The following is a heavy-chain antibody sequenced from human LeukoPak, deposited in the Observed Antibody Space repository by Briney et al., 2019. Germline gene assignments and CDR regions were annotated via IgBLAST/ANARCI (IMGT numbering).Heavy chain of an antibody. J-gene: IGHJ4*02. CDR3: ARGATVTHFDY. D-gene: IGHD4-17*01. CDR2: INSDGINT. V-gene: IGHV3-74*01. Sequence: GGSLRLSCAASGFTFSNYWMHWVRQAPGKGLVWVSRINSDGINTSYADSVKGRFTISRDNAKNTLYLQMNSLRAEDTAVYYCARGATVTHFDYWGQGTLVTVSS. CDR1: GFTFSNYW.